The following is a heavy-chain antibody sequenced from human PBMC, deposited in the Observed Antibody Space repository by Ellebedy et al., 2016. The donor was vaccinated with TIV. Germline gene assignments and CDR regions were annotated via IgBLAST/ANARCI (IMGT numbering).Heavy chain of an antibody. Sequence: GESLKISXKGSGYSFTSYWIGWVRQMPGKGLEWMGIIYPGDSDTRYSPSFQGQVTISADKSIGTAYLQWSSLKASDTAMYYCARQVAVAGIGWFDPWGQGTLVTVSS. D-gene: IGHD6-19*01. CDR2: IYPGDSDT. CDR1: GYSFTSYW. V-gene: IGHV5-51*01. J-gene: IGHJ5*02. CDR3: ARQVAVAGIGWFDP.